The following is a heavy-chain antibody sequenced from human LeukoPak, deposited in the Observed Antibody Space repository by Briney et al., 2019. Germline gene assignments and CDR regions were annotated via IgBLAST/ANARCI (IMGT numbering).Heavy chain of an antibody. D-gene: IGHD3-22*01. J-gene: IGHJ4*02. CDR1: GYIFTSYY. V-gene: IGHV1-2*02. CDR2: INPNSGGT. CDR3: ARMYYYDSSGYRY. Sequence: ASVKVSCKASGYIFTSYYLHWVRQAPGQGLEWMGWINPNSGGTNYAQKFQGRVTMTRDTSISTAYMELSRLRSDDTAVYYCARMYYYDSSGYRYWGQGTLVTVSS.